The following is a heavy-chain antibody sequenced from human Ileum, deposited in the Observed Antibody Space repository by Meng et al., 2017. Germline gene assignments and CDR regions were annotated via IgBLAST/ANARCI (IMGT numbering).Heavy chain of an antibody. Sequence: QVQLVVSGGGLVKPGGSLRLSCAASGFTFSDYYMSWIRQAPGKGLEWVSYISSSGSTIYYADSVKGRFTISRDNAKNSLYLQMNSLRAEDTAVYYCARSAPRSTVTNRWFDPWGQGTLVTVSS. D-gene: IGHD4-17*01. J-gene: IGHJ5*02. CDR3: ARSAPRSTVTNRWFDP. CDR1: GFTFSDYY. V-gene: IGHV3-11*01. CDR2: ISSSGSTI.